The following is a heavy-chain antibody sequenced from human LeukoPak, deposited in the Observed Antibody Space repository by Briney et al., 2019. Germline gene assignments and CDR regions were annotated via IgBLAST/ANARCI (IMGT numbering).Heavy chain of an antibody. Sequence: PGGSLRLSCEASGFTFSDSAMSCVRQASGRGLEWVSLISASGGNSYYADSVKGRFTVSRDSSKSTLHLQMNSLRAEDTAVYYCARDIELSCWGQGTLVTVSS. CDR1: GFTFSDSA. D-gene: IGHD1-26*01. V-gene: IGHV3-23*01. CDR3: ARDIELSC. CDR2: ISASGGNS. J-gene: IGHJ4*02.